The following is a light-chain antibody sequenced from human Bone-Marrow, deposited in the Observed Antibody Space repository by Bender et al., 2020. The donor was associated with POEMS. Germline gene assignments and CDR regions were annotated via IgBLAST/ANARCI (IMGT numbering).Light chain of an antibody. CDR3: CSYTHSGHMV. Sequence: QPALTQPASVSGSPGQSITISCTGTNNDVGSYDLLSWYQQHPGRAPKFILYEVTKTPSGVPSRFSGSKSGYTLSLPLSAPQSEDEAEYYCCSYTHSGHMVFGGGPKLPVL. J-gene: IGLJ2*01. V-gene: IGLV2-23*02. CDR1: NNDVGSYDL. CDR2: EVT.